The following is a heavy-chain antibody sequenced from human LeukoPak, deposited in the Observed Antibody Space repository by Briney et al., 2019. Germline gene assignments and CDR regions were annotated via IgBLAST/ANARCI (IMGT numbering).Heavy chain of an antibody. D-gene: IGHD1-26*01. V-gene: IGHV1-69*04. CDR1: GGTFISYA. J-gene: IGHJ3*02. Sequence: SVKVSCKASGGTFISYAISWVRQAPGQGLEWMGRIIPIFGIANYAQKFQGRVTITADKSTSTAYMELSSLRSEDTAVHYCARDAGVGAAPEDAFDIWGQGTMVTVSS. CDR3: ARDAGVGAAPEDAFDI. CDR2: IIPIFGIA.